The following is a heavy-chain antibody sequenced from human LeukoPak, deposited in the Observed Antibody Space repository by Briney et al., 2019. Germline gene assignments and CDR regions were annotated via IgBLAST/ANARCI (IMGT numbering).Heavy chain of an antibody. Sequence: ASVKVSCKASGYTFTGYYMHWVRQAPGQGLEWMGWINPNSGGTNYAQKFQGRVTMTRDTSISTAYMELSRLRSDDTAVYYCARVNNYYDSSGYNRGFDYWGQETLVTVSS. CDR1: GYTFTGYY. V-gene: IGHV1-2*02. J-gene: IGHJ4*02. CDR3: ARVNNYYDSSGYNRGFDY. D-gene: IGHD3-22*01. CDR2: INPNSGGT.